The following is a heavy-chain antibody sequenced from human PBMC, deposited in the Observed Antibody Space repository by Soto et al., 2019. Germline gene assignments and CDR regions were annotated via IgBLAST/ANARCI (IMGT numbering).Heavy chain of an antibody. V-gene: IGHV1-46*01. D-gene: IGHD1-26*01. J-gene: IGHJ3*01. CDR2: INPSGGST. Sequence: ASAKVSFKASRCTSTKLYIHWLRQAPGQGLEWMGIINPSGGSTTYPQKFQGRVTMTRDTSTSTDHMELITLRSEDTAAYYCARSQVGRPVKVWGPGTTGIVS. CDR3: ARSQVGRPVKV. CDR1: RCTSTKLY.